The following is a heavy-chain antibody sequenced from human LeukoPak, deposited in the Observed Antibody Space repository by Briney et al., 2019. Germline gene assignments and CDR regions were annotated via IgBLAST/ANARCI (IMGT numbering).Heavy chain of an antibody. CDR2: IGRYGVTT. J-gene: IGHJ6*02. D-gene: IGHD1-14*01. Sequence: GGSLRLSCAASRFTLSTYEMNWVRQAPGKGLEWVAYIGRYGVTTYYADSVKGRFTISGDNAKNSLNLQMNCLRAEDTAVYYCATLSDRNFYYSYGLDVWGQGTTVTVS. V-gene: IGHV3-48*03. CDR3: ATLSDRNFYYSYGLDV. CDR1: RFTLSTYE.